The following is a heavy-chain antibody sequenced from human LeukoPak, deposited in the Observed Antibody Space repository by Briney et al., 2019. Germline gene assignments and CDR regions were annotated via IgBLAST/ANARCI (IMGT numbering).Heavy chain of an antibody. Sequence: GASVKVSCKASGYTFTSYGISWVRQAPGQGLEWMGWISACNGNTNYAQKLQGRVTMTTDTSTSTAYMELRSLRSDDTAVYYCARGDCSSTSCLYDAFDIWGQGTMVTVSS. V-gene: IGHV1-18*01. CDR3: ARGDCSSTSCLYDAFDI. D-gene: IGHD2-2*01. CDR2: ISACNGNT. J-gene: IGHJ3*02. CDR1: GYTFTSYG.